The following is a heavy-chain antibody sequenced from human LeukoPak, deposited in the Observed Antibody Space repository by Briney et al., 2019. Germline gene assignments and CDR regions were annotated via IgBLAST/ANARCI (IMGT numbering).Heavy chain of an antibody. CDR2: ISSSSSSI. V-gene: IGHV3-21*01. CDR3: ARTATDTGEFDY. J-gene: IGHJ4*02. Sequence: GGSLRLSCAASGFTFSSYSMNWVRQAPGKGLECVSSISSSSSSIYYADSVKGRFSISRDDAKNSLYLQMNSLRAEDTAVYYCARTATDTGEFDYWGQGTLVTVSS. D-gene: IGHD6-13*01. CDR1: GFTFSSYS.